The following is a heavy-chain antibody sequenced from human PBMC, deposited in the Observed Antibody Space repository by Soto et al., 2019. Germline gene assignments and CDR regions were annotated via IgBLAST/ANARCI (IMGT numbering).Heavy chain of an antibody. Sequence: EVQLVESGGGLVQPGGSLRLSCSASGFTFSSYSMNWIRQAPGKGLEWLSYISSSGTTIYYADSVRGRFTVSRDNARNSVYLQMKGLRDGDTAVYYCAAIIFGSKDWGQGTLVTVSS. J-gene: IGHJ4*02. CDR1: GFTFSSYS. V-gene: IGHV3-48*02. CDR2: ISSSGTTI. CDR3: AAIIFGSKD. D-gene: IGHD3-3*02.